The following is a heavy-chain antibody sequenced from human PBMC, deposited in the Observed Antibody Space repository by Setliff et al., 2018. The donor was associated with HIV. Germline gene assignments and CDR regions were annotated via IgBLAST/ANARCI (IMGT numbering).Heavy chain of an antibody. V-gene: IGHV4-4*09. CDR2: IYSSGST. CDR1: GGSISSYY. J-gene: IGHJ3*02. CDR3: ARATATKPFDI. Sequence: PSETLSLTCTVSGGSISSYYWSWIRQPPGKGLECMGYIYSSGSTNYSPSLQSRVTISVDTSKNQFSLKLSSVTAADTALYYCARATATKPFDIWGQGTVVTVSS. D-gene: IGHD5-18*01.